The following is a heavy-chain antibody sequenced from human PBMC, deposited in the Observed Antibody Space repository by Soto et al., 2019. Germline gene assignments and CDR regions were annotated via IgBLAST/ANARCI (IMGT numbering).Heavy chain of an antibody. CDR2: IYSGGST. J-gene: IGHJ6*02. CDR1: GFTVSSNY. D-gene: IGHD2-21*01. Sequence: GGSLRLSCAASGFTVSSNYMSWVRQAPGKGLEWVSVIYSGGSTYYADSVKGRFTISRDNSKNTLYLQMNSLRAEDTAVYYCARDKSIGYYYYYGLDVWGQGTTVTVSS. CDR3: ARDKSIGYYYYYGLDV. V-gene: IGHV3-53*01.